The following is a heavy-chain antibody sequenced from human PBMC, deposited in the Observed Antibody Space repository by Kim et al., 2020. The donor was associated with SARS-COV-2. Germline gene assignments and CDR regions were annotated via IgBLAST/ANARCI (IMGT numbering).Heavy chain of an antibody. CDR2: T. V-gene: IGHV4-59*01. CDR3: ARLTSGYDPFDY. J-gene: IGHJ4*02. D-gene: IGHD5-12*01. Sequence: TNYNPSLKSRVTISVDTSKNQFSLKLSSVTAADTAVYSCARLTSGYDPFDYWRQGPLV.